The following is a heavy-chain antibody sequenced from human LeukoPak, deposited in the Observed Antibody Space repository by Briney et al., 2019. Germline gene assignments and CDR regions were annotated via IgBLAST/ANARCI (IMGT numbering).Heavy chain of an antibody. Sequence: PSETLSLTCAVYGGSFSGHYWNWIRQAPGKGLEWVGRIKGKTDGGTTDYAAPVKGRFTISRDDSKNTLYLQMNSLKTEDTAVYYCTTVSWYWGQGTLVTVSS. CDR3: TTVSWY. J-gene: IGHJ4*02. CDR1: GGSFSGHY. CDR2: IKGKTDGGTT. V-gene: IGHV3-15*07.